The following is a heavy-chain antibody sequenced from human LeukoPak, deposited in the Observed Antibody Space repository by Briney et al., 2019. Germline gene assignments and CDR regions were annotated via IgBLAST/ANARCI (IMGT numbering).Heavy chain of an antibody. CDR2: ISDSGSIT. CDR1: GFTFDNYG. J-gene: IGHJ3*02. D-gene: IGHD6-6*01. V-gene: IGHV3-23*01. Sequence: GGSLRLSCAASGFTFDNYGMRWVRQSAGKGLGWVSGISDSGSITYYADSVKGRFSLSRDNSKTTLYLQMNSLRAEDTVVYYCAKGRYYTSSPDAFDIWGQGTRVTVPS. CDR3: AKGRYYTSSPDAFDI.